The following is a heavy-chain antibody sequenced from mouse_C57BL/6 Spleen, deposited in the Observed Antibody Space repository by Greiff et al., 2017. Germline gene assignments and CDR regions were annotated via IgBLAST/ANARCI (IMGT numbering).Heavy chain of an antibody. D-gene: IGHD2-4*01. CDR3: ARLENYYDYDGGDYAMDY. V-gene: IGHV1-26*01. CDR1: GYTFTDYY. CDR2: INPNNGGT. Sequence: EVQLQQSGPELVKPGASVKISCKASGYTFTDYYMNWVKQSPGKSLEWIGDINPNNGGTSYNQKFKGKATLTVDKSSSTAYMQLRSLTSEDSAVYYCARLENYYDYDGGDYAMDYWGQGTSVTVSS. J-gene: IGHJ4*01.